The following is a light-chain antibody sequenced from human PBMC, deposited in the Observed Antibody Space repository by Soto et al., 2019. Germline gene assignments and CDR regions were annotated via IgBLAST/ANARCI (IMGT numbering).Light chain of an antibody. CDR3: SSYTRNSTLV. CDR2: EDS. J-gene: IGLJ2*01. V-gene: IGLV2-14*01. CDR1: SSDVGGYNY. Sequence: QSALTQPASVSGSPGQSITISCTGTSSDVGGYNYVSWYQQHPGKAPKFMIYEDSNRPSGVSNRFSGSKSGNTASLTISGLQAEDEADYYCSSYTRNSTLVFGGGTKLTVL.